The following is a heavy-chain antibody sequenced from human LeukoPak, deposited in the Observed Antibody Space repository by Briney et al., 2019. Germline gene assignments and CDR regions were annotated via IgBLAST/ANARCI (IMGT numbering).Heavy chain of an antibody. V-gene: IGHV4-39*02. CDR3: ARSIGMLYTVGGFDP. Sequence: SETLSLTCTVSGDSISSRTHYWGWIRQSPGKGLEWIASIYYSGDTNYNPSLKSRVTISVDTTKNHFSLKLTSVTASDTAVYYCARSIGMLYTVGGFDPWGQGALVTVSS. J-gene: IGHJ5*02. D-gene: IGHD2-8*01. CDR2: IYYSGDT. CDR1: GDSISSRTHY.